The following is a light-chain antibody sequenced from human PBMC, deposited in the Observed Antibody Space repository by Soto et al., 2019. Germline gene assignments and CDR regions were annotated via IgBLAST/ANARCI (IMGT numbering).Light chain of an antibody. CDR3: QHYGGMWA. CDR1: QSITNR. CDR2: DAS. J-gene: IGKJ1*01. Sequence: EIRNTHSLSILSDCVRDRLIISCGASQSITNRLAWYQQKPGRAPKVLIYDASNLERGVPSRFSGSGSGTEFILTINSLQPDEFATYYCQHYGGMWAFGLGTKVDI. V-gene: IGKV1-5*01.